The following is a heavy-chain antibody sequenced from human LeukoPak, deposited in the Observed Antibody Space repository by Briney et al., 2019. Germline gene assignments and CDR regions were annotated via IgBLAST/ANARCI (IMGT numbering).Heavy chain of an antibody. Sequence: PGGPLRLSCAASGFTVSSTYMSWVRKAPGKGLEWVSVIYTGGSTYYADSVKGRFTISRDNSKNTLYLQMNSLRAEDTAVYYCARDNYGGNLDYWGQGTLVTVSS. D-gene: IGHD4-23*01. CDR2: IYTGGST. J-gene: IGHJ4*02. CDR3: ARDNYGGNLDY. V-gene: IGHV3-53*01. CDR1: GFTVSSTY.